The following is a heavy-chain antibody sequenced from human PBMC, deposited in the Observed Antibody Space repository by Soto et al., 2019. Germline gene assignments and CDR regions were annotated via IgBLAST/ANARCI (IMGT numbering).Heavy chain of an antibody. CDR3: ARQAARNYIDS. Sequence: GGSLRLSCVVSGFTFTDYSMSGFRRPPGEELEGRAFIDSRGRTLSYAHSVRGRVTISRDNAGNSFSLQMVCVRADDTAVYYCARQAARNYIDSWGQGTSVTVSS. V-gene: IGHV3-11*01. J-gene: IGHJ4*02. D-gene: IGHD6-6*01. CDR2: IDSRGRTL. CDR1: GFTFTDYS.